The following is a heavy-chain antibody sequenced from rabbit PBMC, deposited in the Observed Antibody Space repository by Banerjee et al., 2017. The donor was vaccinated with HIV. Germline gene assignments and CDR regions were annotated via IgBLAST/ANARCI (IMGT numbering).Heavy chain of an antibody. D-gene: IGHD1-1*01. V-gene: IGHV1S40*01. Sequence: QSLEESGGDLVKPGASLTLTCTASGFSFSSSYYMCWVRQAPGKGLEWIGCIVTNGGSTWYASWAKGRFTISNASSTTVALQMTSLTAADTATYFCARDLAAIIGWNFGLWGQGTLVTVS. J-gene: IGHJ4*01. CDR1: GFSFSSSYY. CDR2: IVTNGGST. CDR3: ARDLAAIIGWNFGL.